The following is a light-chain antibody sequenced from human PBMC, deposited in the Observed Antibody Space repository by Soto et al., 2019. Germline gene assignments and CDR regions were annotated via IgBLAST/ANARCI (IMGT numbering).Light chain of an antibody. CDR1: QSVFRY. CDR2: DAT. CDR3: QQRSTWPPA. Sequence: DTVLTQSPATLSLSPGERATLSCRASQSVFRYLGWYQQKPGQAPRLLIYDATNRANGIPARFSGSGSGTDFTLTISTLEPEYFAVYYCQQRSTWPPAFGQGTKLEI. J-gene: IGKJ2*01. V-gene: IGKV3-11*01.